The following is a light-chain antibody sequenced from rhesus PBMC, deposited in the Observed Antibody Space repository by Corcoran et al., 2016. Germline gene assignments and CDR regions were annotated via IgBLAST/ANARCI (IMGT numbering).Light chain of an antibody. CDR1: QGIASW. J-gene: IGKJ1*01. CDR2: KAS. V-gene: IGKV1-21*01. Sequence: DIQMTQSPSSLSASVGDRVTITCRASQGIASWVAWYQQRPGKAPKLLIYKASSLQSGVPSRFSGSGAGTDFTLTISSLQPEDFATYYCQQYSSAPPWTFGQGTKVEVK. CDR3: QQYSSAPPWT.